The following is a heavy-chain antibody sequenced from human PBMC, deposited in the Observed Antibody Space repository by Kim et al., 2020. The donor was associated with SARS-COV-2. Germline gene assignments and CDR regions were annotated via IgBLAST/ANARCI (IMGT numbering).Heavy chain of an antibody. D-gene: IGHD4-17*01. Sequence: ASVKVSCKASGYTFTSYGISWVRQAPGQGLEWMGWISAYNGNTNYAQKLQGRVTMTTDTSTSTAYMELRSLRSDDTAVYYCARSFYDYGDYVWEDYWGQGTLVTVSS. CDR1: GYTFTSYG. V-gene: IGHV1-18*01. J-gene: IGHJ4*02. CDR3: ARSFYDYGDYVWEDY. CDR2: ISAYNGNT.